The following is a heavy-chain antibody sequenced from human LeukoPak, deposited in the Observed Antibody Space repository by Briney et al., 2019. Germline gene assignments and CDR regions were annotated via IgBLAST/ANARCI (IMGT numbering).Heavy chain of an antibody. J-gene: IGHJ3*02. CDR1: GGSISSGSYY. D-gene: IGHD3-3*01. Sequence: PSQTLSLTCTDSGGSISSGSYYWSWIRQPAGRGLEWIGRIYTSGSTNYNPSLKSRVTISVDTSKNQFSLKLSSVTAADTAVYYCARGAYDFWSGDASGAFDIWGQGTMVTVSS. CDR3: ARGAYDFWSGDASGAFDI. CDR2: IYTSGST. V-gene: IGHV4-61*02.